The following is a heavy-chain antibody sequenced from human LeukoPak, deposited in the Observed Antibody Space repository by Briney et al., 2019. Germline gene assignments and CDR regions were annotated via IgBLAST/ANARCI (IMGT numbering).Heavy chain of an antibody. CDR2: IGGSGGST. J-gene: IGHJ4*02. CDR3: ASYDSSGYYQYFDY. V-gene: IGHV3-23*01. Sequence: GGSLRLSCAASGFTFSSYAMSWVRQAPGKGLEWVSGIGGSGGSTYYADSAKGRFTISRDNSKNALYLQMNSLRAEDTAVYYCASYDSSGYYQYFDYWGQGTLVTVSS. CDR1: GFTFSSYA. D-gene: IGHD3-22*01.